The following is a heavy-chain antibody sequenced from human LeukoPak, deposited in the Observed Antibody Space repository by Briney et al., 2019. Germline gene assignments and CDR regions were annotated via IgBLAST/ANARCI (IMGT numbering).Heavy chain of an antibody. D-gene: IGHD1-26*01. V-gene: IGHV1-2*02. CDR1: GYTFSGYY. CDR2: INPKSGDT. Sequence: GASVKVSCKASGYTFSGYYMHWVRQAPGQGLEWMGWINPKSGDTNYAQKFQGRVAMTRDTSISTVYMELSRLRSDDTAVYYCARGGKVGYTGEYFFDYWGQGTLVTVSS. J-gene: IGHJ4*02. CDR3: ARGGKVGYTGEYFFDY.